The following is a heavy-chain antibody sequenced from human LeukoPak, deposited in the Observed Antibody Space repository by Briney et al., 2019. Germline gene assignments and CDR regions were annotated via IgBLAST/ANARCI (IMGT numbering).Heavy chain of an antibody. J-gene: IGHJ6*02. V-gene: IGHV4-38-2*02. CDR2: INHSGGT. CDR3: ARAGGGSDPYYAMDV. Sequence: SETLSLTCTVSGYSISSGYYWGWIRQPPGKGLELIGSINHSGGTYYNPSLKSRVTISVDTSKNQFSLKLNSVNPEDTAVYYCARAGGGSDPYYAMDVWGQGTTVTVSS. CDR1: GYSISSGYY. D-gene: IGHD2-15*01.